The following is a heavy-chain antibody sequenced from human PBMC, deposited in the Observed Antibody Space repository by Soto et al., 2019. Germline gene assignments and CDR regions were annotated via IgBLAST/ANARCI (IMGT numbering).Heavy chain of an antibody. CDR3: TRDSIAAAGTDS. D-gene: IGHD6-13*01. V-gene: IGHV1-69*01. CDR2: IIPIFRTT. Sequence: QVQLVQSGAEAKKPGSSVKVSCKASGGTFSSYTIGWVRQAPGQGLEWMGEIIPIFRTTKYVQKFQGRVTITADLSTTTAYMELSSLTSEDTAIYYCTRDSIAAAGTDSWGQGTLVTVSS. J-gene: IGHJ4*02. CDR1: GGTFSSYT.